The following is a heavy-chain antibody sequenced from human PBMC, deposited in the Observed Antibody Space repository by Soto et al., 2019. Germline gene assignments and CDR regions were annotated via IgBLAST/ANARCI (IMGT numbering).Heavy chain of an antibody. D-gene: IGHD3-10*01. CDR3: ARDFTGYYYGSGSYSDD. J-gene: IGHJ4*02. Sequence: EVQLVESGGGLVQPGGSLRLSCAAFGFTVSSNYMSWVRQAPGKGLEWVSVIYSGGSTYYADSVKGRFTISRDNSKNTLYLQMNSLRAEDTAVYYCARDFTGYYYGSGSYSDDWGQGTLVTVSS. CDR2: IYSGGST. CDR1: GFTVSSNY. V-gene: IGHV3-66*01.